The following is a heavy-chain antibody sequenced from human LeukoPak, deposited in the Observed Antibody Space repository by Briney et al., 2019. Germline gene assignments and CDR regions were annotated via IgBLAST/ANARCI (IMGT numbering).Heavy chain of an antibody. D-gene: IGHD3-3*01. J-gene: IGHJ4*02. CDR2: IYYSGST. CDR1: GGSISSSSYY. CDR3: ARALDDFWSGYPTYFDY. Sequence: PSETLSLTCTVSGGSISSSSYYWGWIRQPPGKGLEWIGSIYYSGSTYYNPSLKSRVTISVDTSKNQFSLKLSSVTAADTAVYYCARALDDFWSGYPTYFDYWGQGTLVTVSS. V-gene: IGHV4-39*01.